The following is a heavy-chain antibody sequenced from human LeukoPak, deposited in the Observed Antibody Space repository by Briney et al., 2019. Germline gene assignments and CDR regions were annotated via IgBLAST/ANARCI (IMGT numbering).Heavy chain of an antibody. J-gene: IGHJ4*02. CDR1: GFTFNNYG. Sequence: PGRSLRLSCAASGFTFNNYGMHWVRQAPGKGLEWVALISYDGSHKSYADSVKGRSTISRDTSRNTLFLQMSSLRTEDTAVYYCAKDLRAFRGSGGPYVDNWGQGTLVTVSS. D-gene: IGHD3-10*01. CDR2: ISYDGSHK. CDR3: AKDLRAFRGSGGPYVDN. V-gene: IGHV3-30*18.